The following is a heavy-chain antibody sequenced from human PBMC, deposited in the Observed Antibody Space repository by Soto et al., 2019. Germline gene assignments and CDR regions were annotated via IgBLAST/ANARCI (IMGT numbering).Heavy chain of an antibody. J-gene: IGHJ4*02. CDR2: INPDGSVT. CDR1: GFTFSTFW. D-gene: IGHD2-21*01. Sequence: DVQLVESGGGLVQPGESLRLSCAVSGFTFSTFWMSWVRQTPGKRLELVAHINPDGSVTHYAGSVQGRFTVSRDNAGNSLYLQMTSLSAADTAVYYCTRDGLSYCRDSWGQGTLVTVSS. V-gene: IGHV3-7*05. CDR3: TRDGLSYCRDS.